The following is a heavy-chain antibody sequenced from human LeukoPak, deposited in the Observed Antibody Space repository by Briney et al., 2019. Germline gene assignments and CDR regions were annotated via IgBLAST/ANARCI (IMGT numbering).Heavy chain of an antibody. D-gene: IGHD2-15*01. CDR3: AKQLGYCSDGSCYFPY. CDR2: ISYDGSNK. V-gene: IGHV3-30*04. J-gene: IGHJ4*02. Sequence: QPGRSLRLSCAASGFTFSSHAMHWVRQAPGKGLEWVAVISYDGSNKYYADSVQGRFTISRDNSKNTLCLQMNSLRAEDTAVYYCAKQLGYCSDGSCYFPYWGQGTLVTVSS. CDR1: GFTFSSHA.